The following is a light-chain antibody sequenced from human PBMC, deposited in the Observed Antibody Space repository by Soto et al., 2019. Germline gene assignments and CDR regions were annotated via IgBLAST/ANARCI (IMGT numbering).Light chain of an antibody. CDR2: DVS. Sequence: QSALTQPPSVSGSPGQSVAISCTGTSSDVGSSNGVSWYQQPPGTAPKLMIYDVSNRPSGVPDRFSGSKSGNTASLTISGLQAEDEADFYCSSYTSSSTYVFGTGTKLTVL. V-gene: IGLV2-18*02. CDR1: SSDVGSSNG. CDR3: SSYTSSSTYV. J-gene: IGLJ1*01.